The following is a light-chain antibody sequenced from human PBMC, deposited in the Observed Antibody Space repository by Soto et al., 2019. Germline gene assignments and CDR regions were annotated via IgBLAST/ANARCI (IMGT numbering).Light chain of an antibody. CDR3: QQYNTYPTWT. CDR2: KAS. V-gene: IGKV1-5*03. Sequence: DIQMTQSPSTLSASVGDRVTITCRASQSIRSYLAWYQQKPGKAPKLLISKASSLESGVPSRFSGSGSGTXXXLTISSLQPDDFASYYCQQYNTYPTWTFGQGTKVEIK. CDR1: QSIRSY. J-gene: IGKJ1*01.